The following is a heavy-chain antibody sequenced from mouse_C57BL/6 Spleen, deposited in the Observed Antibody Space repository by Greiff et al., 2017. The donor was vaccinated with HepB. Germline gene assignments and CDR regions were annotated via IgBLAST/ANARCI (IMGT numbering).Heavy chain of an antibody. J-gene: IGHJ2*01. Sequence: QVQLQQSGAELVKPGASVKLSCKASGYTFTSYWMHWVKQRPGRGLEWIGRIDPNSGGTKYNEKFKSKATLTVDKPSSTAYMQLSSLTSEDSAVYYCARWRITTVVATEGYYFDYWGQGTTLTVSS. D-gene: IGHD1-1*01. V-gene: IGHV1-72*01. CDR1: GYTFTSYW. CDR2: IDPNSGGT. CDR3: ARWRITTVVATEGYYFDY.